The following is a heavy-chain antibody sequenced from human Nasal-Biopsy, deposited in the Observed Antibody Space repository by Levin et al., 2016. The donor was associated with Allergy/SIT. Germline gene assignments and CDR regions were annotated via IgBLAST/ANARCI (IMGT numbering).Heavy chain of an antibody. V-gene: IGHV3-23*01. CDR3: AKGRGYCSGGSCYEEY. CDR1: GFTFSNYA. J-gene: IGHJ4*02. D-gene: IGHD2-15*01. Sequence: GESLKISCAASGFTFSNYAMNWVRQAPGKGLGWVSAIGGSGDNTYYADSVKGRFTISRDNSKNTLYLQMDSLRAEDTAVYYCAKGRGYCSGGSCYEEYWGQGTLVTVSS. CDR2: IGGSGDNT.